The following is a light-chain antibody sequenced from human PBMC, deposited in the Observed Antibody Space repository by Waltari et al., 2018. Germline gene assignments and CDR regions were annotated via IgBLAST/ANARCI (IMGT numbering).Light chain of an antibody. CDR2: DNN. CDR3: ATWDSRLSVVV. V-gene: IGLV1-51*01. Sequence: QSVLTQPPSVSAAPGQRVTISCSGGRSNIGNNDVSWYQQFPGTAPKLLITDNNNRPFGIPDRFCGSKSGTSATLGITGLQTGDEADYYCATWDSRLSVVVFGGGTKVTVL. CDR1: RSNIGNND. J-gene: IGLJ3*02.